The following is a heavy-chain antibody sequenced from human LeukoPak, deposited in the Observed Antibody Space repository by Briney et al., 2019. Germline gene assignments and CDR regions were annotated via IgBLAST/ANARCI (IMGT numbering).Heavy chain of an antibody. D-gene: IGHD3-10*01. Sequence: GSLRLSCAASGFTFDDYGMSWVRQAPGKGLEWVSGINWNGGSTGYADSVKGRFTISRDNAKNSLYLQMNSLRAEDTALYHCARDMEPNYYGSGAPFDYWGQGTLVTVSS. V-gene: IGHV3-20*01. CDR1: GFTFDDYG. CDR3: ARDMEPNYYGSGAPFDY. CDR2: INWNGGST. J-gene: IGHJ4*02.